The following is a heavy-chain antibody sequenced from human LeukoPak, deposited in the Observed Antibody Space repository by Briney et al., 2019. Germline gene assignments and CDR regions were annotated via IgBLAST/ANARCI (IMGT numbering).Heavy chain of an antibody. Sequence: GGSLRLSCAASGFTLTDKYMSWIRQAPGKGLEWVAYINNVGNIIYYADSVKGRFTISRDTAKQSLYLQMNSLRAEDTALYFCAKDEGGITMIEPNYYSDYWGQGTLVTVSS. CDR1: GFTLTDKY. V-gene: IGHV3-11*04. CDR2: INNVGNII. J-gene: IGHJ4*02. CDR3: AKDEGGITMIEPNYYSDY. D-gene: IGHD3-22*01.